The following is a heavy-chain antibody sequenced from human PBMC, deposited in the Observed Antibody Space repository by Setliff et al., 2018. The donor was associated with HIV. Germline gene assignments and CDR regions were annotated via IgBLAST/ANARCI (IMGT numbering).Heavy chain of an antibody. CDR1: GFSFNNYY. J-gene: IGHJ1*01. CDR2: ISGSGGNT. CDR3: AQAQTSVSGSYYQYLQH. V-gene: IGHV3-23*01. Sequence: LRLSCIASGFSFNNYYMSWVRQAPGKGLAWVPTISGSGGNTYYADSVKGRFTIPRDNSKKTLYLRMNSLRAEDTAVYYCAQAQTSVSGSYYQYLQHWGQGTLVTVSS. D-gene: IGHD3-10*01.